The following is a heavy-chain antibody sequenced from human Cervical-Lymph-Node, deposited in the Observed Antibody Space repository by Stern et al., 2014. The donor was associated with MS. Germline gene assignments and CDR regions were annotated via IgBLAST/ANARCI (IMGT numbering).Heavy chain of an antibody. CDR3: ARGVDP. J-gene: IGHJ5*02. CDR2: IKSDGREK. CDR1: GFRFSNYW. V-gene: IGHV3-7*01. Sequence: VQLLQSGGGLVQPGGSLRLSCAASGFRFSNYWMSWVRQAPGKGPEWVANIKSDGREKLYVDSVKGRFTISRDNAKNSLYLQMNSLRAEDTAVYYCARGVDPWGQGTLVTVSS.